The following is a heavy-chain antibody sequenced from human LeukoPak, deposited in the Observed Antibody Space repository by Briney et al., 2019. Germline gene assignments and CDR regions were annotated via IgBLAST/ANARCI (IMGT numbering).Heavy chain of an antibody. CDR1: GGSISSYY. CDR3: ASFRVSRGAFDI. V-gene: IGHV4-59*08. D-gene: IGHD3-10*01. Sequence: SGTPFPPCPVSGGSISSYYWGLIRQPPREGPGWIGYIYYSGSTNYNPSLKSRVTISVDTSKNQFSLKLSSVTAADTAVYYCASFRVSRGAFDIWGQGTMVTVSS. CDR2: IYYSGST. J-gene: IGHJ3*02.